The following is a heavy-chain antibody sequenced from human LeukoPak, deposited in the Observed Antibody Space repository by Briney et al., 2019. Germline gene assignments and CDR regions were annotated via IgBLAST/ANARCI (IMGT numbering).Heavy chain of an antibody. CDR1: GFTFSNAW. CDR2: IKSKTDGGTT. CDR3: TTLSGYDILTGYYGGFLDP. Sequence: GGSLRLSCAASGFTFSNAWMSWVRQAPGKGLEWVGRIKSKTDGGTTDYAAPVKGRFTISRDDSKNTLYLQMNSLKTEDTAVYYCTTLSGYDILTGYYGGFLDPWGQGTLVTVSS. V-gene: IGHV3-15*01. J-gene: IGHJ5*02. D-gene: IGHD3-9*01.